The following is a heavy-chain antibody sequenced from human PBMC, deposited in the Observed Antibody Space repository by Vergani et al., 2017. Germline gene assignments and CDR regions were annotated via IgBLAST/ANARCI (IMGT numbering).Heavy chain of an antibody. V-gene: IGHV3-7*03. CDR3: ARRTRDSSGWYYFDY. CDR2: IKQDGREK. J-gene: IGHJ4*02. Sequence: EVQLVESGGGLVQPGGSLRLSCAASGFTFSSYWMSWVRQAPGKGLEWVANIKQDGREKYYVDSVKGRFTISRDNDKNSLYLQMNILRAEDTAVYYCARRTRDSSGWYYFDYWGQGTLVTVSS. D-gene: IGHD6-19*01. CDR1: GFTFSSYW.